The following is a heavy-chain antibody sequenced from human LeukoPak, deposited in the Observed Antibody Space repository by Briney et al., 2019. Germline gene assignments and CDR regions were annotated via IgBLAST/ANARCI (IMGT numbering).Heavy chain of an antibody. J-gene: IGHJ3*02. D-gene: IGHD2-15*01. CDR1: GGSISSDGYY. CDR3: ARYRDSGGRLAFDI. CDR2: IYYSGTT. Sequence: SETLSLTCTVSGGSISSDGYYWTWIRQYPGKGLEWIVYIYYSGTTYYNPSLESLVTMSVDTSKNQFSLRLSSVTAADTAVYYCARYRDSGGRLAFDIWGQGTMVTVSS. V-gene: IGHV4-31*01.